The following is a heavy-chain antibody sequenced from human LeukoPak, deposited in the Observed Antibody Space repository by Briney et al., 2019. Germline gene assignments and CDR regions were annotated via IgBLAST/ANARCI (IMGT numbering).Heavy chain of an antibody. J-gene: IGHJ6*02. V-gene: IGHV3-48*03. D-gene: IGHD6-13*01. CDR2: ISSSGSTI. CDR3: ARDHRIAAAGLDYYYYGMDV. Sequence: GGSLSFSCEGSGLAFSGYDRNRVRKAQGKGLEWVSYISSSGSTIYYADSVKGRFTISRDNAKNSLYLQMNSLRAEDTAVYYCARDHRIAAAGLDYYYYGMDVWGQGTTVTVSS. CDR1: GLAFSGYD.